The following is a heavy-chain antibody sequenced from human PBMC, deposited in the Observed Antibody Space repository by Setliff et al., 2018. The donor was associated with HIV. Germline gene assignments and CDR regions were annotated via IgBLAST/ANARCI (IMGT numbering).Heavy chain of an antibody. V-gene: IGHV4-34*01. D-gene: IGHD3-3*01. Sequence: SETLSLTCAVYGGSLSGYHWSWIRQSPEKGLEWIGEINHSGSTNYNPSLTSRVTMSVDTSKNQFSLNLSSVTAADTAVYYCAREGVNCWSGYYPKAGYFDYWGQGALVTVSS. CDR1: GGSLSGYH. CDR3: AREGVNCWSGYYPKAGYFDY. CDR2: INHSGST. J-gene: IGHJ4*02.